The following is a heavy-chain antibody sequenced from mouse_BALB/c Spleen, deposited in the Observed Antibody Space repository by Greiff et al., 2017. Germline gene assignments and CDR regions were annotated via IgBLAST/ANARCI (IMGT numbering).Heavy chain of an antibody. CDR1: GFTFSSYA. Sequence: EVKVVESGGGLVKPGGSLKLSCAASGFTFSSYAMSWVLQTPEKRLEWVASISSGGSTYYPDSVKGRFTISRDNARNILYLQMSSLRSEDTAMYYCARGVYGYDGAMDYWGQGTSVTVSS. CDR3: ARGVYGYDGAMDY. D-gene: IGHD2-2*01. CDR2: ISSGGST. J-gene: IGHJ4*01. V-gene: IGHV5-6-5*01.